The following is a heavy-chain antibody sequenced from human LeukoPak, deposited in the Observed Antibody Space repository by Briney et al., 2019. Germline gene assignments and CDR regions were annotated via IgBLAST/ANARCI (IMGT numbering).Heavy chain of an antibody. CDR1: GFTFTTYW. CDR3: ARDFDRLIRKIGRESLYYYYYYMDV. J-gene: IGHJ6*03. V-gene: IGHV3-7*01. D-gene: IGHD3-9*01. Sequence: GESLRLSCAASGFTFTTYWMSWVRQAPGKGLEWVANIKQDGSEKYYVDSVKGRFIISRDNAKNSLYLQMNSLRVEDTAVYYCARDFDRLIRKIGRESLYYYYYYMDVWGKGTTVTVSS. CDR2: IKQDGSEK.